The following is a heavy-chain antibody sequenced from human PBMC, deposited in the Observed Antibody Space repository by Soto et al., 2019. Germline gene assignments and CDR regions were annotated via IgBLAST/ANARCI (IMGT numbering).Heavy chain of an antibody. CDR3: ARDYVTGDRFDY. V-gene: IGHV4-61*01. CDR2: IYYTGIT. Sequence: SETLSLTCTVSCGSVSGGSYYWTWIRQPPGKGLEWIGYIYYTGITHYNPSLKSRVTMSVDTSKNQFSLKLISVTAADTAVYYCARDYVTGDRFDYWGQGSLVTVSS. J-gene: IGHJ4*02. D-gene: IGHD7-27*01. CDR1: CGSVSGGSYY.